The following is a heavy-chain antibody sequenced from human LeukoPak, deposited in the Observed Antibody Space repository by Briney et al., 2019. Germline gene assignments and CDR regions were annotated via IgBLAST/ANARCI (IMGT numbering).Heavy chain of an antibody. V-gene: IGHV3-21*01. D-gene: IGHD3-3*01. CDR2: ISSSSSYI. CDR3: PRAPLFLEPTSVP. Sequence: PGGSLRLSCATSGFPFSSYSMNWVRQAPGKGLEWVSSISSSSSYIYYADSVKGRFTISRDNAKNSLYLQMNSLRAEDTAVYYCPRAPLFLEPTSVPWGQGTLVTVSS. CDR1: GFPFSSYS. J-gene: IGHJ5*02.